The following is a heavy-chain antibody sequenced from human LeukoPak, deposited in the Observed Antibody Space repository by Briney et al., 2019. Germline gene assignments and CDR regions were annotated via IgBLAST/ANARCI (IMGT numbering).Heavy chain of an antibody. CDR1: GGTFSSYA. J-gene: IGHJ4*02. V-gene: IGHV1-69*04. D-gene: IGHD6-6*01. Sequence: ASVKVSCKASGGTFSSYAISWVRQAPGQGLERMGRIIPILGIANYAQKFQGRVTITADKSTSTAYMELSSLRSEDTAVYYCARDEAARGDYWGQGTLVTVSS. CDR3: ARDEAARGDY. CDR2: IIPILGIA.